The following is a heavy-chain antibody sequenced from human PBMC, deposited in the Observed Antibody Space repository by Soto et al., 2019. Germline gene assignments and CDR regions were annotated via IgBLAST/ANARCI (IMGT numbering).Heavy chain of an antibody. Sequence: EVQLLESGGGWVQPGGSLRLSCAASGFPFSSYSMRWVRQAPGQGLEWVSSASGGGDTTYYADSGQGRFTISRDNSWNPLYRQMNRLRAEDPAMYCCAKDFSPLYWGQGILVTVSS. CDR1: GFPFSSYS. J-gene: IGHJ4*02. CDR3: AKDFSPLY. V-gene: IGHV3-23*01. CDR2: ASGGGDTT. D-gene: IGHD3-3*01.